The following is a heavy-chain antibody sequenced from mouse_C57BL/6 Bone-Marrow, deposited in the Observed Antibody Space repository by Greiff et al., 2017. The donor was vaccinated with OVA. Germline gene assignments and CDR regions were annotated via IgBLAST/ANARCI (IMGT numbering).Heavy chain of an antibody. Sequence: VQLQQSGAELVRPGASVQLSCTASGFNIKDDYMHWVKQRPEQGLEWIGWIDPENGDTEYASKFQGKATLTADTSSTTAYLQLSSLTSEDTAVYYCTTVYYPNYFDYWGQGTTLTVSS. CDR2: IDPENGDT. J-gene: IGHJ2*01. V-gene: IGHV14-4*01. D-gene: IGHD1-1*01. CDR1: GFNIKDDY. CDR3: TTVYYPNYFDY.